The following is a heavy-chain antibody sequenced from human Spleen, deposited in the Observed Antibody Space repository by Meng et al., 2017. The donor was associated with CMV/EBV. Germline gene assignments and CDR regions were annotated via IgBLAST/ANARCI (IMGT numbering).Heavy chain of an antibody. D-gene: IGHD3-22*01. V-gene: IGHV3-49*02. CDR1: GFTFGYYT. J-gene: IGHJ4*02. CDR3: TRDPYDSSGAFDY. Sequence: GESLKISCTTSGFTFGYYTLNWVRQAPGKGLEWLGFIRTNSYGGTTEYAASVRGRFTISRDDSKTIAYLLMSRLTTEDTAAYYCTRDPYDSSGAFDYWGRGTLVTVSS. CDR2: IRTNSYGGTT.